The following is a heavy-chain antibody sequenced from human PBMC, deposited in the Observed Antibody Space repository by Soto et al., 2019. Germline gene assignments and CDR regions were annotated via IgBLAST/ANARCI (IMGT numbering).Heavy chain of an antibody. CDR3: IRSYAGAT. CDR1: GFTFSSYW. CDR2: INIDGTTT. D-gene: IGHD3-16*01. V-gene: IGHV3-74*01. J-gene: IGHJ5*02. Sequence: PGGSLRLSCAASGFTFSSYWMHWVRQAPGKGLVWVSRINIDGTTTNYADSVKGRFTISRDNAKNTLYLQMNSLRAEDTAMYYCIRSYAGATWGQGTLVTVSS.